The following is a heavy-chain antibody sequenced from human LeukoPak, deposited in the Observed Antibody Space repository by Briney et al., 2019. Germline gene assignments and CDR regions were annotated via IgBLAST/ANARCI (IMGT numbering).Heavy chain of an antibody. Sequence: PGRSLRLSCAASGFTFSSYSMHWVRQAPGKGLEWVAVISNDGNNEGYADSVKGRFTISRDNSKNTLYLQMNSLRVEDTAVYYCARVVVTLAAFDYWGQGTLVTVSS. CDR3: ARVVVTLAAFDY. CDR1: GFTFSSYS. V-gene: IGHV3-30*04. J-gene: IGHJ4*02. D-gene: IGHD2-21*02. CDR2: ISNDGNNE.